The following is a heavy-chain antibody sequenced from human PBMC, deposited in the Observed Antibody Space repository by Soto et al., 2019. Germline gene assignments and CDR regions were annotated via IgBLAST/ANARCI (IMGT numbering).Heavy chain of an antibody. CDR2: INHSGST. D-gene: IGHD6-13*01. Sequence: QVQLQQWGAGLLKPSETLSLTCAVYGGSFSGYYWSWIRQPQGKRLEWIGEINHSGSTNYNPSLKSRVTISGDMSQNQFSLKLSSVAAADTAVYYCAGGGRQQLIPTLISYKIDYWGQGTLVTVSS. CDR3: AGGGRQQLIPTLISYKIDY. J-gene: IGHJ4*02. CDR1: GGSFSGYY. V-gene: IGHV4-34*01.